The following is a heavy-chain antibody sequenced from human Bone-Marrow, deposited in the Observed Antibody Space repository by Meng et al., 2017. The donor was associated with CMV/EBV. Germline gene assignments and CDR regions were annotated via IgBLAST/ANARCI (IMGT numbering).Heavy chain of an antibody. J-gene: IGHJ5*02. CDR1: GYSISSGYY. Sequence: SETLSLTCTVSGYSISSGYYWGWIRQPPGKGLEWIGSIFHSGSTYYNPSLKSRVTISVDTSKNQFSLKLRSVTAADTAVYYCARDVHYYDSSGYLSWFDPWGQGTLVTVSS. CDR3: ARDVHYYDSSGYLSWFDP. CDR2: IFHSGST. V-gene: IGHV4-38-2*02. D-gene: IGHD3-22*01.